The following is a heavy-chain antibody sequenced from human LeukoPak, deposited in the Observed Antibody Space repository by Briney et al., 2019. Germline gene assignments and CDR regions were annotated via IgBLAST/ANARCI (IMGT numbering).Heavy chain of an antibody. CDR3: ARGGRGPPIDYFDY. V-gene: IGHV3-21*04. CDR2: ISSSSSYI. Sequence: AGGSLRLSCAASGFTFSSYSMNWVRQAPGKGLEWVSSISSSSSYIYYADSVKGRFTISRDNAKNSLYLQMNSLRADDTAVYYCARGGRGPPIDYFDYWGQGTLVTVSS. D-gene: IGHD2/OR15-2a*01. J-gene: IGHJ4*02. CDR1: GFTFSSYS.